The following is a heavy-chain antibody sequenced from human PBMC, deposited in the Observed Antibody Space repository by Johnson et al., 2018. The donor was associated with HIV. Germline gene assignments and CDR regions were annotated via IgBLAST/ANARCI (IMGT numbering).Heavy chain of an antibody. CDR3: ARSRYSSGWERDAFDI. CDR2: IGWDGGST. CDR1: GFTFDAYT. V-gene: IGHV3-43D*03. J-gene: IGHJ3*02. Sequence: VQLVESGGVVAQIGGSLRLSCAASGFTFDAYTMYWVRQPPGKGLEWVSLIGWDGGSTYYADSVKGRFTISRDNSKNSLYLQMNSLRAEDTALYYCARSRYSSGWERDAFDIWGQGTMVTVSS. D-gene: IGHD6-19*01.